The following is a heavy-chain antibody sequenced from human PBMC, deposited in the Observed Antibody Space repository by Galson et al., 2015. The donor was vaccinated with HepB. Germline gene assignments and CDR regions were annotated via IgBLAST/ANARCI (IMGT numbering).Heavy chain of an antibody. Sequence: SLRLSCAASGFTFSSYAMHWARQAPGKGLEWVAVISYDGSNKYYADSVKGRFTISRDNSKNTLYLQMNSLRAEDTAVYYCARDKARILTGYSYYYYYGMDVWGQGTTVTVSS. J-gene: IGHJ6*02. CDR1: GFTFSSYA. CDR2: ISYDGSNK. V-gene: IGHV3-30-3*01. D-gene: IGHD3-9*01. CDR3: ARDKARILTGYSYYYYYGMDV.